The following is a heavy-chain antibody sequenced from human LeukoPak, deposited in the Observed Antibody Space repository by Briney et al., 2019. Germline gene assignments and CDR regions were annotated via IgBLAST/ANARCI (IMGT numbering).Heavy chain of an antibody. CDR1: GFAINTNY. CDR3: ARAVIVTFPYYYMDV. J-gene: IGHJ6*03. Sequence: GGSLRLSCVASGFAINTNYMNWVRQAPGKELEWVSITYLGGTTYYADSVKGRFTISRDNSKNTLYLQMNSLRAEDTAVYYCARAVIVTFPYYYMDVWGKGTTVTVSS. V-gene: IGHV3-53*01. CDR2: TYLGGTT. D-gene: IGHD3-22*01.